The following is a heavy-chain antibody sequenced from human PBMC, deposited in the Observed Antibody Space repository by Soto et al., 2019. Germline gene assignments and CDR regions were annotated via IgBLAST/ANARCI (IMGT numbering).Heavy chain of an antibody. CDR2: INIDGSST. J-gene: IGHJ4*02. V-gene: IGHV3-74*01. D-gene: IGHD5-12*01. CDR1: GFTLSSYW. CDR3: ARSGDGYNSVGDC. Sequence: EVQLVESGGGLVQPGGSLRLSCAASGFTLSSYWMHWVRQAPGKGLVWVSRINIDGSSTSYADSVKGRFTISRDNAKKTLYLQVTSLRAEETALYYFARSGDGYNSVGDCWGQGTRSPSPQ.